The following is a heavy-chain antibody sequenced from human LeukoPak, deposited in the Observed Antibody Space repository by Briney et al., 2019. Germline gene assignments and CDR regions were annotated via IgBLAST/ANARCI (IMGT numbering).Heavy chain of an antibody. V-gene: IGHV4-4*07. J-gene: IGHJ3*02. CDR1: GGSISSYY. Sequence: PSETLSLTCTVSGGSISSYYWSWIRQPAGKGLEWIGRIYTSGSTNYNPSLKSRVTMSVDTSKNQFPLRLSSVTAADTAVYYCAGFCSGGSCYSFDNAFDIWGQGTMVTVSS. D-gene: IGHD2-15*01. CDR2: IYTSGST. CDR3: AGFCSGGSCYSFDNAFDI.